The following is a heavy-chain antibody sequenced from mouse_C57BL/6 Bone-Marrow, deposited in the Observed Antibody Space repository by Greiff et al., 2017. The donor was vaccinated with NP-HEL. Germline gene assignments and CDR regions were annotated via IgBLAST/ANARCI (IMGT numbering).Heavy chain of an antibody. CDR2: INPNNGGT. CDR1: RYTFTDYY. J-gene: IGHJ3*01. Sequence: EVQLQQSGPELVKPGASVKISCKASRYTFTDYYMNWVKQSHGKSLEWIGDINPNNGGTSYNQKFKGKATLTVDKSSSTAYMELRSLTSEDSAVYYCETIYDGYYAWFAYWGQGTLVTVSA. CDR3: ETIYDGYYAWFAY. V-gene: IGHV1-26*01. D-gene: IGHD2-3*01.